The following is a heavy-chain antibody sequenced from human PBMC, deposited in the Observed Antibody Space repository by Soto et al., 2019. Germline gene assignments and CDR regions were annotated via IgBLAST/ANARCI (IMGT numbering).Heavy chain of an antibody. CDR2: ISGSGGST. CDR1: GFTFSSYA. V-gene: IGHV3-23*01. J-gene: IGHJ4*02. Sequence: PGGSLRLSCAASGFTFSSYAMSWVRQAPGKGLEWVSAISGSGGSTYYADSVKGRFTISRDNSKNTLYLQMNSLRAEDTAVYYCAKSYYYGSGSLPFWYFDYWGQGTLVTVSS. D-gene: IGHD3-10*01. CDR3: AKSYYYGSGSLPFWYFDY.